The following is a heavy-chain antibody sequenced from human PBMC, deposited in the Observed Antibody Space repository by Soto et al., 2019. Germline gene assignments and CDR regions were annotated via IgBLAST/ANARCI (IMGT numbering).Heavy chain of an antibody. D-gene: IGHD3-9*01. J-gene: IGHJ5*02. V-gene: IGHV3-49*03. CDR1: GFTFGDYA. CDR2: IRSKAYGGTT. Sequence: EVQLVESGGGLVQPGRSLRLSCTASGFTFGDYAMSWFRQAPGKGLEWVGFIRSKAYGGTTEYAASVKGRFTISRDXSXSXXYLQMNSLKTEDTAVYYCTRESYDILTGYYNWFDPWGQGTLVTVSS. CDR3: TRESYDILTGYYNWFDP.